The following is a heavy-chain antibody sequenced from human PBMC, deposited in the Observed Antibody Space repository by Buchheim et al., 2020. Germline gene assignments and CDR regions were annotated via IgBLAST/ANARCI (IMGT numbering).Heavy chain of an antibody. CDR3: ARGGVLRYFDWLANWFDP. V-gene: IGHV4-30-4*01. J-gene: IGHJ5*02. Sequence: QVQLQESGPGLVKPSQTLSLTCTVSGGSISSGDYYWSWIRQPPGKGLEWIGYIYYSGSTYYNPSLKSRVTIAVDTSKNQFSLKLSSVTAADTAVYYCARGGVLRYFDWLANWFDPWGQGTL. D-gene: IGHD3-9*01. CDR1: GGSISSGDYY. CDR2: IYYSGST.